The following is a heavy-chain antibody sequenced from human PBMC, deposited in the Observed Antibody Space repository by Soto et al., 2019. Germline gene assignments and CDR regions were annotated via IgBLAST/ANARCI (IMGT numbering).Heavy chain of an antibody. J-gene: IGHJ6*02. CDR3: AKDSRRGLGDTYYDFWSERIYGMDV. V-gene: IGHV3-30*18. D-gene: IGHD3-3*01. Sequence: QVQLVESGGGVVQPGRSLRLSCAASGFTFSSYGMHWVRQAPGKGLEWVAVISYDGSNKYYADSVKGRFTISRDNSKNTLYLQMNSLRAEDTAVYYCAKDSRRGLGDTYYDFWSERIYGMDVWGQGTTVTVSS. CDR1: GFTFSSYG. CDR2: ISYDGSNK.